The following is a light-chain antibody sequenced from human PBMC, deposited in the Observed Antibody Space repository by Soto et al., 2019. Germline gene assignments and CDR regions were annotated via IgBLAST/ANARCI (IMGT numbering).Light chain of an antibody. CDR2: GAS. J-gene: IGKJ1*01. V-gene: IGKV3-15*01. CDR1: QSVGSN. CDR3: QQYNKWPRT. Sequence: EIVMTQVPATLSMSPGERATLSCRASQSVGSNLAWYQQKPGQAPRLLIYGASTRATGIPARFSGSGSATESTLIISSLQSEDFAVYYCQQYNKWPRTFGQGTKVEI.